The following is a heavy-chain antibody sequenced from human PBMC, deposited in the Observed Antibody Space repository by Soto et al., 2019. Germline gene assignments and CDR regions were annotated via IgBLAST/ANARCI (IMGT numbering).Heavy chain of an antibody. J-gene: IGHJ4*02. CDR3: VAYSSGYFPDY. D-gene: IGHD3-22*01. V-gene: IGHV4-31*03. CDR1: GGSISSGGYY. Sequence: PSETLSLTCTVSGGSISSGGYYWTWIRQHPGKGLEWIGNTYNSGTIYYNPSLKSRVSISVDTSKDQLSLKVNSVSAADTAVYYCVAYSSGYFPDYWGQGTLVTVPS. CDR2: TYNSGTI.